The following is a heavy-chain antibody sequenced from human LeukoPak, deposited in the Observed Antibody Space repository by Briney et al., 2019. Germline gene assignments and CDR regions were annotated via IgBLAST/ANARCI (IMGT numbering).Heavy chain of an antibody. D-gene: IGHD2-2*01. CDR2: IYTSGST. CDR1: GGSISSGSYY. V-gene: IGHV4-61*02. CDR3: ARVSTWDVVPAALRVGYAFDI. J-gene: IGHJ3*02. Sequence: SQTLSLTCTVSGGSISSGSYYWSWIRQPAGKGLEWIGRIYTSGSTNYNPSLKSRVTISVDTSKNQFSLKLSSVTAADTAVYYCARVSTWDVVPAALRVGYAFDIWGQGTMVTVSS.